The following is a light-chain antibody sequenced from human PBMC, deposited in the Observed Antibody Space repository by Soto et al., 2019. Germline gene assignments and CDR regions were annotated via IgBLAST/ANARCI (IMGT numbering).Light chain of an antibody. CDR1: QSVSSN. Sequence: EIVMTQSPATLSVSPGERATLSCRASQSVSSNLDWYQQKPGQAPRLLIYGASTRATGIPARFSGSGSGTEFTLTISSLQSEDFAVYYCQQYNNFAGTFGQGTKVEIK. V-gene: IGKV3-15*01. J-gene: IGKJ1*01. CDR2: GAS. CDR3: QQYNNFAGT.